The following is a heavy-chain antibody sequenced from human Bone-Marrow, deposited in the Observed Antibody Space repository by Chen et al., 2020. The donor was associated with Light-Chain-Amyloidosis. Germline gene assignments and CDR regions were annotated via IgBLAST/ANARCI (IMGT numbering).Heavy chain of an antibody. CDR2: ISVDGSKE. Sequence: QVQLVESGGGVAQPGRSLRLSCAASGFTFSSAAMQWVRQAPGKGLEWVAVISVDGSKEYYSDSVKGRFTISRDNSKNTLYLQMNSLRNEDTAVYYCARDRAWCSGWFGDYFDYWGQGTLFTVSS. CDR3: ARDRAWCSGWFGDYFDY. V-gene: IGHV3-30-3*01. J-gene: IGHJ4*02. D-gene: IGHD6-19*01. CDR1: GFTFSSAA.